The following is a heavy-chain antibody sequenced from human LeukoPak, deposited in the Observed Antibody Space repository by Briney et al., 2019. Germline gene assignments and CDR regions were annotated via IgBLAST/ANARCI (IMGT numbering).Heavy chain of an antibody. Sequence: GGSLRLSCAASGFTFSSYGMHWVRQAPGKGLGWVAVIRYDGSNKYYADSVKGRFTISRDNSKNTLYLQMNSLRAEDTAVYYCAKDCVDVAALGAAYYYYYMDVWGKGTTVTVSS. V-gene: IGHV3-30*02. J-gene: IGHJ6*03. CDR1: GFTFSSYG. D-gene: IGHD6-13*01. CDR2: IRYDGSNK. CDR3: AKDCVDVAALGAAYYYYYMDV.